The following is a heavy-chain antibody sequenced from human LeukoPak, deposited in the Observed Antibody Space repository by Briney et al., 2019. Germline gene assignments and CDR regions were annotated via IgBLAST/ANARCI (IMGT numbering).Heavy chain of an antibody. Sequence: PSETLSLTCAVYGGSFSGYYWSWIRQPPGKGLEWIGEINHSGSTNYNPSLKSPVTISVDTSKNQFALKLSSVTAADTAVYYCARGRVGWLVRNAFDIWGQGTMVTVSS. J-gene: IGHJ3*02. D-gene: IGHD6-19*01. CDR3: ARGRVGWLVRNAFDI. V-gene: IGHV4-34*01. CDR2: INHSGST. CDR1: GGSFSGYY.